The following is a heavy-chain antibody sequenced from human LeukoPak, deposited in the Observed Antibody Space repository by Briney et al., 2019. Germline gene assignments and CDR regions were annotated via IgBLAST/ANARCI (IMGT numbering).Heavy chain of an antibody. Sequence: AGSLRLSCAASGFTITNARMGWVRQAPGKGLEWVGLIKSKIDGGTTDFAARVKGRFTISTDDSKHTLYLQMKSLKTEDTAVYYCTTGYGHSDFDYWGQGTLVTVSS. CDR2: IKSKIDGGTT. V-gene: IGHV3-15*01. J-gene: IGHJ4*02. D-gene: IGHD3-3*02. CDR3: TTGYGHSDFDY. CDR1: GFTITNAR.